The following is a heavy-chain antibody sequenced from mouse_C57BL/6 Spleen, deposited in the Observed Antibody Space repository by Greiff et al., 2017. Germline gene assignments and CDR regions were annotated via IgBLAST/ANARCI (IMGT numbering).Heavy chain of an antibody. Sequence: VQLQQPGAELVKPGASVKMSCKASGYTFTSYWITWVKQRPGQGLEWIGDIYPGSGSTNYNEKFKSKATLTVDTSSSTAYMQLSSLTSEDSAVYYCARDYGSSYHFDYWGQGTTRTVSS. D-gene: IGHD1-1*01. J-gene: IGHJ2*01. CDR1: GYTFTSYW. CDR2: IYPGSGST. V-gene: IGHV1-55*01. CDR3: ARDYGSSYHFDY.